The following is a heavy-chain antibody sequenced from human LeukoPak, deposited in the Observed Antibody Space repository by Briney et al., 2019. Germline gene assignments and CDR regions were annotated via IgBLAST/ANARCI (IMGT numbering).Heavy chain of an antibody. CDR3: AKEGYSGSYSQPDY. CDR2: INPNNGGT. J-gene: IGHJ4*02. Sequence: ASVKVSCKASGYTFIDYYIHWVRQAPGQGLEWMGWINPNNGGTSYAQKFQGRVTMTRDTSISTAYMELSRLRSDDTAVYYCAKEGYSGSYSQPDYWGQGTLVTVSS. V-gene: IGHV1-2*02. D-gene: IGHD1-26*01. CDR1: GYTFIDYY.